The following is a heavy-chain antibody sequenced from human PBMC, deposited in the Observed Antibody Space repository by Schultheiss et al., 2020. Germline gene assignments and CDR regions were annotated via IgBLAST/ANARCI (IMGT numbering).Heavy chain of an antibody. V-gene: IGHV4-34*01. CDR1: GGSFSGYY. CDR2: IYYSGST. Sequence: SETLSLTCAVYGGSFSGYYWSWIRQPPGKGLEWIGSIYYSGSTYYNPSLKSRVTISVDTSKNQFSLKLSSVTAADTAVYYCARDFREAAVDYWGQGTLVTVSS. D-gene: IGHD6-13*01. CDR3: ARDFREAAVDY. J-gene: IGHJ4*02.